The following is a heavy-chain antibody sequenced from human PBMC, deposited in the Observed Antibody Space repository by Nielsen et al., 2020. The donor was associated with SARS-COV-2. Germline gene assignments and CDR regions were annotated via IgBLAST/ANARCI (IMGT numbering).Heavy chain of an antibody. J-gene: IGHJ6*02. CDR3: ARVQTTVVFYYGLDV. CDR2: ISYDGSNK. D-gene: IGHD4-23*01. Sequence: GESLKISCAASGFTFSSYAMHWVRQAPGKGLEWVAVISYDGSNKYYADSVKGRFAISRDNSKNTLDLQMNSLRIEDTAVYYCARVQTTVVFYYGLDVWGQGTTVTVSS. CDR1: GFTFSSYA. V-gene: IGHV3-30*09.